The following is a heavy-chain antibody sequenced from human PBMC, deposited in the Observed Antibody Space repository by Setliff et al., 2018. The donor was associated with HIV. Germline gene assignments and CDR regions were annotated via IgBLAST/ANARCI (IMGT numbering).Heavy chain of an antibody. V-gene: IGHV1-2*02. D-gene: IGHD1-26*01. J-gene: IGHJ6*03. CDR2: INPNSGAT. CDR3: ATDRAKWEGYNKYYYMDV. CDR1: GYIFSDYY. Sequence: ASVKVSCKASGYIFSDYYIHWVRQTQGQGLEWMGRINPNSGATDYAQEFQGRVSMTRDTSIRTVYMELSRLRSDDTALYYCATDRAKWEGYNKYYYMDVWGKGTKVTVSS.